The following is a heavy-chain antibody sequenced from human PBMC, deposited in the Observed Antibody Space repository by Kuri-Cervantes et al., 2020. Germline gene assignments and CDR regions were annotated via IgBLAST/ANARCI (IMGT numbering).Heavy chain of an antibody. CDR3: ARSLSGSSYYYYYGMDV. V-gene: IGHV2-5*02. J-gene: IGHJ6*02. CDR1: GFSLSTSGVG. D-gene: IGHD1-26*01. CDR2: IYWDDDK. Sequence: SGPTLVKPTQTLTLTCTFSGFSLSTSGVGVGWIRQPPGKALEWLALIYWDDDKRYSPSLKSRLTITKDTSKNQVVLTMTNMDPVDTATYYCARSLSGSSYYYYYGMDVWGQGTTVTVSS.